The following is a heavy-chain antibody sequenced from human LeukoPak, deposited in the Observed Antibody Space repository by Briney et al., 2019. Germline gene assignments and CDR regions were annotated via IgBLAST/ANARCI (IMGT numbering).Heavy chain of an antibody. D-gene: IGHD1-26*01. CDR1: GFTFSNAC. CDR2: IKSKTDGGTT. V-gene: IGHV3-15*01. CDR3: TTESSGSYNILPADAFDI. Sequence: GGSLRLSCAASGFTFSNACMSWVRQARGKGLEWVGRIKSKTDGGTTDYAAAVKGRFTISRDDSKNTLYLQMNSLKTEDTAVYYCTTESSGSYNILPADAFDIWGQGTMVTVSS. J-gene: IGHJ3*02.